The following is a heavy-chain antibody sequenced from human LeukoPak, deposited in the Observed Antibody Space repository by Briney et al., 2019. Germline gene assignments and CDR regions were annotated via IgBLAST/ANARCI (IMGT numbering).Heavy chain of an antibody. V-gene: IGHV3-49*04. D-gene: IGHD2-21*01. J-gene: IGHJ4*02. CDR2: IRSKAYGGTT. CDR1: GFTFGDYA. Sequence: PGPSLRLSCTASGFTFGDYAMSWVRQAPGEGLEWVGFIRSKAYGGTTEYAASVKGRFTISRDDSKSIAYLQMNSLKTEDTAVYYCTRELCGGDCYYDYWGQGTLVTVSS. CDR3: TRELCGGDCYYDY.